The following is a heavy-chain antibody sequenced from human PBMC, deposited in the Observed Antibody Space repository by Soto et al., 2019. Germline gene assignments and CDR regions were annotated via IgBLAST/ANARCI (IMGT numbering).Heavy chain of an antibody. V-gene: IGHV1-69*02. D-gene: IGHD6-13*01. Sequence: QVQLVQSGAEVKKPGSSVKVSCKASGGTFSSNTISWVRQAPGQGLEWMGRIIPMLGITNDAQKFQGRVTITEDKSTSTAYMELSSLKSEDTAVYYCARAPYSSSWYDLDYWGQGTLVTVSS. CDR1: GGTFSSNT. J-gene: IGHJ4*02. CDR3: ARAPYSSSWYDLDY. CDR2: IIPMLGIT.